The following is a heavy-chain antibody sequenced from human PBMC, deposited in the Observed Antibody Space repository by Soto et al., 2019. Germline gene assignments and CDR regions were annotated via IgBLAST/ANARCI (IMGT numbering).Heavy chain of an antibody. J-gene: IGHJ4*02. CDR2: ISSSSSTI. Sequence: EVQLVESGGGLAQPGGSPRLSCAASGFTFSSHSMNWVRQAPGKGLEWVSYISSSSSTIYYADSEKGRFTISRDNAKNSLYLQMNSLRDEDTAVYYCARDGGSGDPRCLFDYWGQGTLVTVSS. CDR3: ARDGGSGDPRCLFDY. V-gene: IGHV3-48*02. CDR1: GFTFSSHS. D-gene: IGHD2-15*01.